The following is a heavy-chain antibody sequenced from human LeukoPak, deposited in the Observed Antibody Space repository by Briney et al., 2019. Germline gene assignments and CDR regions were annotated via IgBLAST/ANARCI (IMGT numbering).Heavy chain of an antibody. V-gene: IGHV1-18*01. CDR1: GYTFTSYG. Sequence: ASVKVSCKASGYTFTSYGISWVRQAPGQGLEWMGWISAYNGDTNYARKLQGRVTMATDTSTSTAYMELRSLRSDDTAVYYCARHGANYDPTGAHSGFDYWGQGTLVTVSS. CDR3: ARHGANYDPTGAHSGFDY. D-gene: IGHD3-22*01. CDR2: ISAYNGDT. J-gene: IGHJ4*02.